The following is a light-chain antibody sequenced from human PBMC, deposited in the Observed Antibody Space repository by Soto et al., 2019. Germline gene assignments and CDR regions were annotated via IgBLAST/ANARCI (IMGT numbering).Light chain of an antibody. V-gene: IGLV1-40*01. J-gene: IGLJ1*01. CDR2: GTT. CDR1: SSNIGAGYD. Sequence: QAVVTQPPSVSGAPGQRVTISCTGSSSNIGAGYDVHWYQQLPGTAPKLVMYGTTNRTSGVPDRFSGSKSGTSASLAITGLQAEDEADYYCQSYDGTLSGSYVFGIGTKLTVL. CDR3: QSYDGTLSGSYV.